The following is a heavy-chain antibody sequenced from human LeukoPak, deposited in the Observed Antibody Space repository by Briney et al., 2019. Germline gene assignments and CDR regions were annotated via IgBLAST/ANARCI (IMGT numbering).Heavy chain of an antibody. CDR2: IKQDGSEK. CDR3: ATYYDSSGYDYVRFVY. J-gene: IGHJ4*02. CDR1: GFTVSNYW. Sequence: GGSLRLSCAASGFTVSNYWMSWVRQAPGKGLEWVANIKQDGSEKHYVDSGQGRFTISRDNGKNSLYLQMNSLRAEDTAVYYCATYYDSSGYDYVRFVYWGQGTLVTVSS. D-gene: IGHD3-22*01. V-gene: IGHV3-7*02.